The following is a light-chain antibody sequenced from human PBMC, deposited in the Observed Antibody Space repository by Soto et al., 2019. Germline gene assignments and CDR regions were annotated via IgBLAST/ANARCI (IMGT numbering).Light chain of an antibody. Sequence: AIQVTQSPTSLSASVGDRVTITCRSSQDIRNYLGWYQQKPGKAPQLLIYGASSLQRGVSSRFSGSGFGTDFTLTISSLQPEDSATYYCLQDRSHFWMFGQGTKVEI. V-gene: IGKV1-6*01. CDR2: GAS. CDR1: QDIRNY. J-gene: IGKJ1*01. CDR3: LQDRSHFWM.